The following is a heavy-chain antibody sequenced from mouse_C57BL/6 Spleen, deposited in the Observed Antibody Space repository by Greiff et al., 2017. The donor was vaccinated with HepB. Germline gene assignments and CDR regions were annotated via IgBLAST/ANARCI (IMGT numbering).Heavy chain of an antibody. J-gene: IGHJ4*01. CDR3: ERIYDGLYYDMDY. CDR2: ISSGSSTI. CDR1: GFTFSDYG. V-gene: IGHV5-17*01. Sequence: EVKLVESGGGLVKPGGSLKLSCAASGFTFSDYGMHWVRQAPEKGLEWVAYISSGSSTIYYADTVKGRFTITRDNANNTLFLQMTSLRSEDTAMYYCERIYDGLYYDMDYWGQGTTVTVSS. D-gene: IGHD2-3*01.